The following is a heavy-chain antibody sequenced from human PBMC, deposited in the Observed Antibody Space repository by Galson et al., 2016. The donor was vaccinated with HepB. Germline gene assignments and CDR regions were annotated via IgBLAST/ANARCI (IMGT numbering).Heavy chain of an antibody. V-gene: IGHV6-1*01. D-gene: IGHD2/OR15-2a*01. J-gene: IGHJ5*02. CDR3: AISAYFEEWLDP. CDR2: TAYRSQWLY. CDR1: GDSVSGNTAT. Sequence: CAISGDSVSGNTATWNWIRQSPSRGLEWLGRTAYRSQWLYVYAPSLKGRITIKPATSTNRFSLHLTSVTPEDPAIYYCAISAYFEEWLDPWGQGTPVTVSS.